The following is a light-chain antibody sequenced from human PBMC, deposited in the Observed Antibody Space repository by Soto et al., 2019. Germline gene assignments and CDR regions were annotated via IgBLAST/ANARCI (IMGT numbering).Light chain of an antibody. CDR2: GNS. Sequence: QSVLTQPPSVSGAPGQRVTISCTGSSSNIGAGYDVHWYQQLPGTAPKLLIYGNSNRPSGVPARFSDSKSGTSASLAITGLQAEDEADYYCQSYDSSLSGYVFGTGTKLTVL. J-gene: IGLJ1*01. CDR1: SSNIGAGYD. V-gene: IGLV1-40*01. CDR3: QSYDSSLSGYV.